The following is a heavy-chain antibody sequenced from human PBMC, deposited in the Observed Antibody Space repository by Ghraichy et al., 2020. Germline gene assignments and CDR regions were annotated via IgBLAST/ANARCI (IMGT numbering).Heavy chain of an antibody. CDR3: ASLTGGRNWPYYFDY. V-gene: IGHV3-30*04. D-gene: IGHD7-27*01. CDR1: GFTFSSYP. CDR2: ISYDGTNK. Sequence: GGSLRLSCAASGFTFSSYPMHWVRQAPGKGLEWVSIISYDGTNKYYADSVKGRFTISRDNSNNTLSLQMNSLRPEDTAGYYCASLTGGRNWPYYFDYWGQGTLVTVSS. J-gene: IGHJ4*02.